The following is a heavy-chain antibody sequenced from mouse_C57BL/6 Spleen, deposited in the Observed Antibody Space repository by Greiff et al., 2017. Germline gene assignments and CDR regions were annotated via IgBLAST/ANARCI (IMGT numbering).Heavy chain of an antibody. V-gene: IGHV1-64*01. Sequence: VQLQQPGAELVKPGASVKLSCKAFGYTFTSYWMHWVKQRPGQGLEWIGMIHPNSGSTNYNEKFKSKATLTVDKSSSTAYMQLSSLTSEDSAVYYCATGSSYASYFDYWGQGTTLTVSS. CDR3: ATGSSYASYFDY. CDR2: IHPNSGST. D-gene: IGHD1-1*01. CDR1: GYTFTSYW. J-gene: IGHJ2*01.